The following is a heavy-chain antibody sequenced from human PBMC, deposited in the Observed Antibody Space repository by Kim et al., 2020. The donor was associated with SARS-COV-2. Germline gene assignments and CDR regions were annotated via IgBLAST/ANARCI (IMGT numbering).Heavy chain of an antibody. CDR3: ARDRKRYCSGGSCYYYYYGMDV. J-gene: IGHJ6*02. D-gene: IGHD2-15*01. CDR1: GFTFSSYS. V-gene: IGHV3-48*04. CDR2: ISSSSSTI. Sequence: GGSLRLSCAASGFTFSSYSMNWVRQAPGKGLEWVSYISSSSSTIYYADSVKGRFTISRDNAKNSLYLQMNSLRAEDTAVYYCARDRKRYCSGGSCYYYYYGMDVWGQGTTVTVSS.